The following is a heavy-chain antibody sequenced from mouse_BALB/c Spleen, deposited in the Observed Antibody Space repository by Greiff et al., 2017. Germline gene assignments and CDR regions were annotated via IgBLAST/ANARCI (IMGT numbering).Heavy chain of an antibody. CDR3: ARGYYGY. V-gene: IGHV5-6-3*01. CDR1: GFTFSSYG. CDR2: INSNGGST. J-gene: IGHJ2*01. Sequence: DVQLQESGGGLVQPGGSLKLSCAASGFTFSSYGMSWVRQTPDKRLELVATINSNGGSTYYPDSVKGRFTISRDNAKNTLYLQMSSLKSEDTAMYYCARGYYGYWGQGTTLTVSS. D-gene: IGHD1-1*01.